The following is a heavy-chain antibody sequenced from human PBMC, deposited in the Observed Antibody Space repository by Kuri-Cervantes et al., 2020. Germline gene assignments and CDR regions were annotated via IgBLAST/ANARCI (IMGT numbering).Heavy chain of an antibody. J-gene: IGHJ5*02. D-gene: IGHD3-10*01. Sequence: GESLKISCAASGFTFSSYAMSWVRQAPGKGLEWVSAISGSGGSTYYADSVKGRFTISRDNSKNTLYLQMNSLRAEDTAVYYCARDHMVRDNWFDPWGQGTLVTVSS. CDR3: ARDHMVRDNWFDP. V-gene: IGHV3-23*01. CDR2: ISGSGGST. CDR1: GFTFSSYA.